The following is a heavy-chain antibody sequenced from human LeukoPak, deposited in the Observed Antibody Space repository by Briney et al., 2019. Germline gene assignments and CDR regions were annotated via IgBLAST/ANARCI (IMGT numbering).Heavy chain of an antibody. CDR1: GGSISSSSYY. CDR2: IYHSGST. V-gene: IGHV4-39*07. CDR3: ARGAEHGDYPY. J-gene: IGHJ4*02. D-gene: IGHD4-17*01. Sequence: SETLSLTCTVSGGSISSSSYYWGWIRQPPGKGLEWIGSIYHSGSTYYNPSLKSRVTISVDTSKNQFSLKLSSVTAADTAVYYCARGAEHGDYPYWGQGTLVTVSS.